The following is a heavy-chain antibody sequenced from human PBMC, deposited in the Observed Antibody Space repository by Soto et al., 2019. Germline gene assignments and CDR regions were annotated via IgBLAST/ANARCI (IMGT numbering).Heavy chain of an antibody. CDR1: GFTFGDYA. J-gene: IGHJ4*02. CDR2: IRSKAYGGTT. CDR3: TREGSTVTTDIDY. V-gene: IGHV3-49*03. Sequence: GGSLRLSCTASGFTFGDYAMSWFRQAPGKGLEWVGFIRSKAYGGTTEYAASVKGRFTISRDDSKSIAYLQMNSLKTEDTAVYYCTREGSTVTTDIDYWGQGTLVTVSS. D-gene: IGHD4-17*01.